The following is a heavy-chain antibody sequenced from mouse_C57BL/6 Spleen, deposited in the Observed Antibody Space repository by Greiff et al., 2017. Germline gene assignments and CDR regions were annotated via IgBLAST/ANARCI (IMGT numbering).Heavy chain of an antibody. Sequence: QVQLQQSGAELVKPGASVKISCKASGYAFSSYWMNWVKQRPGKGLEWIGQIYPGDGDTNYNGKFKGKATLTADKSSSTAYMQLSSLTSEDSAVYFCASGVFITTVVRGFDYWGQGTTLTVSS. V-gene: IGHV1-80*01. J-gene: IGHJ2*01. CDR1: GYAFSSYW. D-gene: IGHD1-1*01. CDR2: IYPGDGDT. CDR3: ASGVFITTVVRGFDY.